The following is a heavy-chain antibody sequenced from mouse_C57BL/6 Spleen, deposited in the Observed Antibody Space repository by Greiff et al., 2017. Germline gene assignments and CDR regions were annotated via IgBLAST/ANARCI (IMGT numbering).Heavy chain of an antibody. V-gene: IGHV2-2*01. D-gene: IGHD2-4*01. Sequence: VHLVESGPGLVQPSQSLSITCTVSGFSLTSYGVHWVRQSPGKGLEWLGVIWSGRSTDYNAAFISRLSISKDNTKSQVFFKMNSLQADDTAIYYCARIPVYDYGGDYWGQGTTLTVSS. J-gene: IGHJ2*01. CDR2: IWSGRST. CDR3: ARIPVYDYGGDY. CDR1: GFSLTSYG.